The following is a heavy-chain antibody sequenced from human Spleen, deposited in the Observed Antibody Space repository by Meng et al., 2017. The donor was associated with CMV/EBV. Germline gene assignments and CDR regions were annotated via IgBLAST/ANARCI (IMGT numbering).Heavy chain of an antibody. Sequence: SGLPFRSYGLNWVRQAPGKGLEWVAFTRSDGSNVYYADSVEGRFTFFRDNLKNTLSLEMNSLRVEDTAMYHCAITQKWNPAYFEHWGQGALVTVSS. CDR1: GLPFRSYG. CDR2: TRSDGSNV. J-gene: IGHJ4*02. CDR3: AITQKWNPAYFEH. D-gene: IGHD1-1*01. V-gene: IGHV3-30*02.